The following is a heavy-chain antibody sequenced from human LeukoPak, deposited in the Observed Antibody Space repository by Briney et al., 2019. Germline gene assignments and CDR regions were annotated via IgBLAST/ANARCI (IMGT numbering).Heavy chain of an antibody. CDR1: GGSISSYY. D-gene: IGHD3-9*01. J-gene: IGHJ5*02. CDR3: ARNPKYYNILTGYYKFDP. V-gene: IGHV4-59*01. CDR2: IYYSGST. Sequence: NSSETLSLTCTVSGGSISSYYWSWIRQPPGKGLEWIGYIYYSGSTNYNPSLKSRVTISVDTSKNQFSLKLSSVTAADTAVYSCARNPKYYNILTGYYKFDPWGQGTLVTVSS.